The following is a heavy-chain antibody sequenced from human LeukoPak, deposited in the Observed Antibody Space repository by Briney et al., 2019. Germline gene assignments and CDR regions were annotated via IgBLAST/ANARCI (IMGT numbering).Heavy chain of an antibody. Sequence: SETLSLTCTVSGGSISSYYWSWIRQPPGKGLEWIGYIYYSGSTNYNPSPKSRVTISVDTSKNQFSLKLSSVTAADTAVYYCARGYDTFHYFDYWGQGTLVTVSS. CDR1: GGSISSYY. CDR3: ARGYDTFHYFDY. CDR2: IYYSGST. D-gene: IGHD3-16*01. J-gene: IGHJ4*02. V-gene: IGHV4-59*01.